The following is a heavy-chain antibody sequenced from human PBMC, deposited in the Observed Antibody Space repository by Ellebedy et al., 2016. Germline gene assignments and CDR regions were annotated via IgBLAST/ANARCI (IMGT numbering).Heavy chain of an antibody. Sequence: KVSCXGSGYSFTSYWIGWVRQMPGKGLEWMGIIYPGDSDTRYSPSFQGQVTISADKSISTAYLQWSSLKASDTAVYYCTTQRLGSGSYSEYLYYFDYWGQGTLVTVSS. V-gene: IGHV5-51*01. J-gene: IGHJ4*02. CDR2: IYPGDSDT. D-gene: IGHD1-26*01. CDR1: GYSFTSYW. CDR3: TTQRLGSGSYSEYLYYFDY.